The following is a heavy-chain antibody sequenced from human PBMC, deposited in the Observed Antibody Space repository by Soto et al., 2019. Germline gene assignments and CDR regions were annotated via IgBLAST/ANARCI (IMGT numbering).Heavy chain of an antibody. V-gene: IGHV1-69*13. J-gene: IGHJ4*02. D-gene: IGHD4-17*01. CDR1: GGTFSSYA. CDR3: ARIAADYGDYLFDY. Sequence: ASVKVSCKASGGTFSSYAISWVRQAPGQGLEWMGGIIPIFGTANYAQKFQGRVTITADESTSTAYMELSSLRSEDTAVYYCARIAADYGDYLFDYWGQGTLVTVSS. CDR2: IIPIFGTA.